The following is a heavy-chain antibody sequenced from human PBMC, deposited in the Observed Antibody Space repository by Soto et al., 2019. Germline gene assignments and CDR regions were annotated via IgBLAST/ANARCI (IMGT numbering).Heavy chain of an antibody. V-gene: IGHV3-21*01. CDR3: ARHPERIAKIGWFDP. J-gene: IGHJ5*02. CDR1: GFTFSSYW. Sequence: GGSLRLSCAASGFTFSSYWMYWVRQAPGKGLEWVSSISSSSSYIYYADSVKGRFTISRDNAKNSLYLQMNSLRAEDTAVYYCARHPERIAKIGWFDPWGQGTLVTVSS. CDR2: ISSSSSYI. D-gene: IGHD6-13*01.